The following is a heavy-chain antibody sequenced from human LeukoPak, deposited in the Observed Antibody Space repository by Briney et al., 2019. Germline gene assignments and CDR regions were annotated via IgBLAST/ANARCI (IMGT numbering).Heavy chain of an antibody. CDR1: GFTFSSYA. Sequence: GGSLRLSCAASGFTFSSYAMSWVRQAPGKGLEWVSAISGSGGSTYYADSVKGRFTISRDNSRNTLYLQMNSLRAEDTAVYYCAISKAVAGPFDYWGQGTLVTVSS. D-gene: IGHD6-19*01. J-gene: IGHJ4*02. CDR2: ISGSGGST. V-gene: IGHV3-23*01. CDR3: AISKAVAGPFDY.